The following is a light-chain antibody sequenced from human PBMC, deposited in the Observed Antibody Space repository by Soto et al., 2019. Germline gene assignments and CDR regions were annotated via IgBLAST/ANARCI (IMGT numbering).Light chain of an antibody. CDR1: SSDVGGYNY. CDR2: EVS. Sequence: QSVLTQPASVSGSPGQSITISCTGTSSDVGGYNYVSWYQQHPDKAPKLMIYEVSNRPSGVSNRFSGSKSGNTASLTISGLQAEDEADYYCSSYTSSSTPHVFGTGTKVTVL. J-gene: IGLJ1*01. CDR3: SSYTSSSTPHV. V-gene: IGLV2-14*01.